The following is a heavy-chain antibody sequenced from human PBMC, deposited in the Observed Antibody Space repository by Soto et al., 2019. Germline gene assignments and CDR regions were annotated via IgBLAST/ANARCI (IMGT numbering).Heavy chain of an antibody. CDR3: ARDRITIFGVVIINGMDV. CDR2: ILYDGSNK. Sequence: PGGSLRLSCAASGFTFSTYSMHWVRQAPGKGLEWVAAILYDGSNKYYADSVKGRFTISRDNSKNTLSLQMNSLRVEDTAVYYCARDRITIFGVVIINGMDVWGQGTTVTVSS. J-gene: IGHJ6*02. D-gene: IGHD3-3*01. V-gene: IGHV3-30-3*01. CDR1: GFTFSTYS.